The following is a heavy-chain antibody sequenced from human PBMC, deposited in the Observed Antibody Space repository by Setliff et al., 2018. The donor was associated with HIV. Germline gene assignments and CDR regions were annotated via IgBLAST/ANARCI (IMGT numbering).Heavy chain of an antibody. J-gene: IGHJ4*02. CDR1: GFTFRNAW. Sequence: PGGSLRLSCAASGFTFRNAWMSWVRQAPGKGLEWVGRIKSKSDGGAVHYAAPVKGRFTISRDDSQDTLYLEMNSLTNEDTAMYYCTTYSSVYYHSDCCGQGTLVTVSS. CDR3: TTYSSVYYHSDC. CDR2: IKSKSDGGAV. V-gene: IGHV3-15*06. D-gene: IGHD3-22*01.